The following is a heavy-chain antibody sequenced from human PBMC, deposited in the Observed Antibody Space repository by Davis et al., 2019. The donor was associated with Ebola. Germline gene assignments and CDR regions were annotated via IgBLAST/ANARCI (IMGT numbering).Heavy chain of an antibody. CDR2: ISAYNGNT. V-gene: IGHV1-18*01. Sequence: ASVKVSCKASGYTFTSYGISWVRQAPGQGLEWMGWISAYNGNTNYAQKLQGRVTMTTDTSTSTAYMELRSLRSDDTAVYYCARDFYHAATYGMDVWGQGTTVTVSS. D-gene: IGHD6-25*01. CDR1: GYTFTSYG. CDR3: ARDFYHAATYGMDV. J-gene: IGHJ6*02.